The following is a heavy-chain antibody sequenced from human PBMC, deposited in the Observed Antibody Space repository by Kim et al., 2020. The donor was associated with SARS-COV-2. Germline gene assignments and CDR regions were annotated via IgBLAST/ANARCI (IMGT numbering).Heavy chain of an antibody. Sequence: SETLSLTCTVSGGSISSSSYYWGWIRQPPGKGLEWIGSIYYSGSTYYNPSLKSRVTISVDTSKNQFSLKLSSVTAADTAVYYCANSVLRYFDWLLYPVYYFDYWGQGTLVTVSS. D-gene: IGHD3-9*01. J-gene: IGHJ4*02. CDR1: GGSISSSSYY. CDR3: ANSVLRYFDWLLYPVYYFDY. CDR2: IYYSGST. V-gene: IGHV4-39*01.